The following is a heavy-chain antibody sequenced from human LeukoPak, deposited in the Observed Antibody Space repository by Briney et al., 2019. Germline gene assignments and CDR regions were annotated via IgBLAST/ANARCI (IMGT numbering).Heavy chain of an antibody. CDR3: ARGSRDILTGYQGNWFDP. D-gene: IGHD3-9*01. CDR2: IYYSGST. CDR1: GGSISSGGYS. J-gene: IGHJ5*02. Sequence: PSQTLSLTCAVSGGSISSGGYSWSWIRQPPGKGLEWIGYIYYSGSTYYNPSLKSRVTISVDTSKNQFSLKLSSVTAADTAVYYCARGSRDILTGYQGNWFDPWGQGTLVTVSS. V-gene: IGHV4-30-4*07.